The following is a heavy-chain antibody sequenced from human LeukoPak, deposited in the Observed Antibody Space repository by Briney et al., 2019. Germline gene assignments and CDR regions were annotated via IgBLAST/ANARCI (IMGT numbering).Heavy chain of an antibody. CDR3: ARDSPTSMIVNGFFAS. J-gene: IGHJ4*02. V-gene: IGHV3-7*01. CDR2: IRQDGSEK. CDR1: GFTFSSYW. D-gene: IGHD3-22*01. Sequence: QPGGSLRLSCTASGFTFSSYWMSWVRQAPGKGLEWVATIRQDGSEKYYVDSVKGRFTIFRDNAKNSLYLQVSSLRADDTAVYYCARDSPTSMIVNGFFASWGLGTQVTVSS.